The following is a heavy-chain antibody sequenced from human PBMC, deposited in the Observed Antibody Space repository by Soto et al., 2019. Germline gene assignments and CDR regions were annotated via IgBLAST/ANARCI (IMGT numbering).Heavy chain of an antibody. V-gene: IGHV3-11*01. CDR1: GFTFSDYY. J-gene: IGHJ5*02. CDR3: AAVFCFSVATLGNSPLIRWFDP. Sequence: GGSLRLSCAASGFTFSDYYMSWIRQAPGKGLEWVSYISSSGSTIYYADSVKGRFTISRDNAKNSLYLQMNSLRAEDTAVYYCAAVFCFSVATLGNSPLIRWFDPWGQGTLVTVSS. D-gene: IGHD5-12*01. CDR2: ISSSGSTI.